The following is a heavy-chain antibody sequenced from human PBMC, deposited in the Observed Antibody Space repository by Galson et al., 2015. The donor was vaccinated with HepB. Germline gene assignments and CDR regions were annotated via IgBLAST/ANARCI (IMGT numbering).Heavy chain of an antibody. CDR3: AHSGSATWAALDI. CDR2: IYWDDDK. D-gene: IGHD3-16*01. CDR1: GFSLSTSGVG. V-gene: IGHV2-5*02. Sequence: PALVKPTQTLTLTCTFSGFSLSTSGVGVGWIRQPPGKALEWLALIYWDDDKRYSPSLQSRLTITKDTSKNQVVLTRTNMDPVDTAKYCWAHSGSATWAALDIWGQGTMVTVSS. J-gene: IGHJ3*02.